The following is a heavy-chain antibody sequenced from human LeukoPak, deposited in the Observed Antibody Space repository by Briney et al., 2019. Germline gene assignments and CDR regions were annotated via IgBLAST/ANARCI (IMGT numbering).Heavy chain of an antibody. CDR1: GFTFSSYA. D-gene: IGHD3-16*02. CDR3: LKDIGGEVSYTSPFW. J-gene: IGHJ6*02. CDR2: ISSNGGST. Sequence: GGSLRLSCSASGFTFSSYAMQWVRQAPGQGLEYVSGISSNGGSTYYADPGKGRFTISRENSKNTLFVQMSSLRAEDTAVYYCLKDIGGEVSYTSPFWWGQGTTVSVSS. V-gene: IGHV3-64*05.